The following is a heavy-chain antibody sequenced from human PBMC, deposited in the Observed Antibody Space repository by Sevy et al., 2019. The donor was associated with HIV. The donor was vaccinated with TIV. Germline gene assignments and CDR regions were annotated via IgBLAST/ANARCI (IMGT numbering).Heavy chain of an antibody. CDR1: GFTFSSYA. CDR3: AKAEYSSSSRYYGMDV. V-gene: IGHV3-23*01. Sequence: GGSLRLSCAASGFTFSSYAMSWVRQAPGKGLEWVSAISGSGGSTYYADSVKGRFTISRDNSKNTLYLQMNSLRAKDTAVYYCAKAEYSSSSRYYGMDVWGQGTTVTVSS. CDR2: ISGSGGST. D-gene: IGHD6-6*01. J-gene: IGHJ6*02.